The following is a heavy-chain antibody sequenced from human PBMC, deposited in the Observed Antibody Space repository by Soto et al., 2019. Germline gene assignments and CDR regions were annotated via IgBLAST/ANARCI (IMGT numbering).Heavy chain of an antibody. D-gene: IGHD6-13*01. J-gene: IGHJ4*02. CDR3: ATRGPGTYFDY. CDR2: VSGSGGST. V-gene: IGHV3-23*01. Sequence: EVQLLESGGGLVQPGGSLRLSCAASGFTFSSYAMNWVRQAPGKGLEWVSVVSGSGGSTYYADSVQGRFTISRDNSKNTLYLQMNSLRAEDTAIYYCATRGPGTYFDYWGQGTLVTVSS. CDR1: GFTFSSYA.